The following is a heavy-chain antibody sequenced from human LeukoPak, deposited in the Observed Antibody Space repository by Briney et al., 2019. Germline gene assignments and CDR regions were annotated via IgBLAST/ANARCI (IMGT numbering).Heavy chain of an antibody. CDR2: IYYSGST. V-gene: IGHV4-59*12. Sequence: PSETLSLTCTVSGGSISSYYWSWIRQPPGKGLEWIGYIYYSGSTNYNPSLKSRVTISVDTSKNQFSLKLSSVTAADTAVYYCARTYVWGSYPDYFDYWGQGTLVTVSS. J-gene: IGHJ4*02. D-gene: IGHD3-16*02. CDR1: GGSISSYY. CDR3: ARTYVWGSYPDYFDY.